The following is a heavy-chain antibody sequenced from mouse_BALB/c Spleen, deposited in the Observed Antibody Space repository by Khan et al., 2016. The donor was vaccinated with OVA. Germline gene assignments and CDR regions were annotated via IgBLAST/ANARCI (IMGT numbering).Heavy chain of an antibody. CDR3: ARSVTITTVVATDFDY. Sequence: EVQLQESGPGLVKPSQSLSLTCTVTGYSITSDYAWNWIRQFPGNKLEWMGYISSSGRTSYNPSLKSRISITRDTSKNQFFLQFNSVTTEDTATYDWARSVTITTVVATDFDYWGQGTTLTVSS. V-gene: IGHV3-2*02. CDR2: ISSSGRT. J-gene: IGHJ2*01. D-gene: IGHD1-1*01. CDR1: GYSITSDYA.